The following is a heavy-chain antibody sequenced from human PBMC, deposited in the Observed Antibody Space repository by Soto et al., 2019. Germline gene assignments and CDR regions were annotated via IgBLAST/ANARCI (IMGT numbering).Heavy chain of an antibody. V-gene: IGHV3-53*01. Sequence: VQVVESGGGLIQPGGSLRLSCAASGFSVSGNYMGWVHQAPGKGLEWVSAIYSGGSTHYADSVKGRFTISRDNSKNTLYLQMNSLRAEETAVYYCARASSRWGSDAAHWGQGTLVTVSS. CDR2: IYSGGST. CDR3: ARASSRWGSDAAH. D-gene: IGHD7-27*01. CDR1: GFSVSGNY. J-gene: IGHJ4*02.